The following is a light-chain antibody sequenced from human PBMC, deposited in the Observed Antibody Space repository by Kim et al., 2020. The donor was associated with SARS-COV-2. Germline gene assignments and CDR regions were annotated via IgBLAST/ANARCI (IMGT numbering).Light chain of an antibody. CDR2: EDY. J-gene: IGLJ3*02. V-gene: IGLV6-57*03. Sequence: GNTVPISWTRSSGSLASSYVQWYQQRPGGVPTTVIFEDYQRPSGVPDRFSGSVDSSSNSASLTISELKTEDEADYYCQSYDDTSAVFGGGTQLTVL. CDR3: QSYDDTSAV. CDR1: SGSLASSY.